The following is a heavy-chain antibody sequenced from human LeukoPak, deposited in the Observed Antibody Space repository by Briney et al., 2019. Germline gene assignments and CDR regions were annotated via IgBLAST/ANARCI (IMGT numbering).Heavy chain of an antibody. CDR3: GKDYDSSGYYIPADY. Sequence: GGSLRLSCAASGFTFSRYGMHWVRQAPGKGLEWVAVISSAGISKYYADSVKGRLTISRDNSQNTVYLQMNSLRAEDTAVYYCGKDYDSSGYYIPADYWGQGTPVIVSS. CDR2: ISSAGISK. J-gene: IGHJ4*02. D-gene: IGHD3-22*01. CDR1: GFTFSRYG. V-gene: IGHV3-30*18.